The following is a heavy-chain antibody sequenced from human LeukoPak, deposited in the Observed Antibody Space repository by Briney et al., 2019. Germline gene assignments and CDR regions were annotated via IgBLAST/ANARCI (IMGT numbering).Heavy chain of an antibody. CDR1: GFTFSSHW. CDR2: INSDGSSI. V-gene: IGHV3-74*01. CDR3: AKGPPKFRGGSYCFDY. D-gene: IGHD1-26*01. J-gene: IGHJ4*02. Sequence: GGSLRLSCAASGFTFSSHWMHWVRQAPGKGLVWVSRINSDGSSISYADSVKGRFTISRDNAKNTLYLQMNSLRAEDTAVYYCAKGPPKFRGGSYCFDYWGQGTLVTVSS.